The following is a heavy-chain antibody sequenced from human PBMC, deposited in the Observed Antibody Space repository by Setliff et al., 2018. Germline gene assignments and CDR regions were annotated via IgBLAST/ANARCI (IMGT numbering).Heavy chain of an antibody. V-gene: IGHV1-8*02. CDR3: ARGALVLQFLEWLPRFYYMDV. CDR1: GYTFTAYD. CDR2: MNPNSGRT. J-gene: IGHJ6*03. Sequence: ASVKVSCKASGYTFTAYDIVWVRQATGQGLEWMGWMNPNSGRTGYPQKFQGRVTMTRNTSISTAYMVLSSLRSEDTAVYFCARGALVLQFLEWLPRFYYMDVWGKGTTVTVSS. D-gene: IGHD3-3*01.